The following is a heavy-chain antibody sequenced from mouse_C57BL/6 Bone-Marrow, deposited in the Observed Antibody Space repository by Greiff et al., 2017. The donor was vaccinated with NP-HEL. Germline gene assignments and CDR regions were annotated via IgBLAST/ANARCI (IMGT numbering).Heavy chain of an antibody. D-gene: IGHD2-4*01. CDR3: AAIYYDYIY. J-gene: IGHJ3*01. CDR2: IDPSDSET. Sequence: VQLQQPGAELVKPGASVKMSCKASGYTFTSYWMHWVKQRPIQGLEWIGNIDPSDSETHYNQKFKDKATLTVDKSSSTAYMQLSSLTSEDSAVYYCAAIYYDYIYWGQGTLVTVSA. CDR1: GYTFTSYW. V-gene: IGHV1-52*01.